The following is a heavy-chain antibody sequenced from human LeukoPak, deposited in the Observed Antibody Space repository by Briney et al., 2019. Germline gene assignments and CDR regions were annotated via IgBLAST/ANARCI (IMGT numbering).Heavy chain of an antibody. Sequence: GGSLRLSCAASGFIFSQYSMNWVRRAPGKGLEWVSHIRSSSETFYADSVKGRFTISRDNARNSLYLQMNNLRGEDTAIYYCARDAGNSGYGCDLWGQGTLVTVSS. D-gene: IGHD5-12*01. CDR1: GFIFSQYS. CDR2: IRSSSET. J-gene: IGHJ5*02. CDR3: ARDAGNSGYGCDL. V-gene: IGHV3-48*01.